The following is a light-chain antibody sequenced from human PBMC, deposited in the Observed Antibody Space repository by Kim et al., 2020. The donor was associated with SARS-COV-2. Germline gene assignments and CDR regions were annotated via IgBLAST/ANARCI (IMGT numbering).Light chain of an antibody. Sequence: VSPAQTASITCSGDKLGDKYACWYQQKPGQSPLLVIYQDSKRPSGIPERFSGSNSGNTATLTISGTQAMDEADYYCQAWDSSTWVFGGGTQLTVL. V-gene: IGLV3-1*01. CDR3: QAWDSSTWV. J-gene: IGLJ3*02. CDR2: QDS. CDR1: KLGDKY.